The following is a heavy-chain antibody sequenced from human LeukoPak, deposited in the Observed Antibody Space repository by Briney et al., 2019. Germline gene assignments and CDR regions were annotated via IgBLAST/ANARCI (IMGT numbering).Heavy chain of an antibody. Sequence: LETLSLTCTVSGGSISTYFWSWIRQPPGKGLEWIGYVYYSGSTNYNPSLKSRVTISVDTSKNQFSLKLTSVTAADTAVYYCARGGGATEHAGAFDIWGQGTMVTVSS. CDR2: VYYSGST. J-gene: IGHJ3*02. D-gene: IGHD1-26*01. CDR3: ARGGGATEHAGAFDI. CDR1: GGSISTYF. V-gene: IGHV4-59*01.